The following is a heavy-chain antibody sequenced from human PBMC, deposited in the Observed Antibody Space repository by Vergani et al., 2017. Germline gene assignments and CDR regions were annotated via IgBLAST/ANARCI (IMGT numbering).Heavy chain of an antibody. J-gene: IGHJ4*02. D-gene: IGHD3-16*01. CDR2: IHRSRST. V-gene: IGHV4-30-4*08. Sequence: QVQLQESGPGLVKPSQTLSLTCTVSGGSIRSDEFYWNWIRQPPGKGLEWIGEIHRSRSTNYNPSLRRRVTISLDKSKNQFSLKLTSVTAADTAVYFCASNPRLGGDVVDSWGQGTLVTVSS. CDR1: GGSIRSDEFY. CDR3: ASNPRLGGDVVDS.